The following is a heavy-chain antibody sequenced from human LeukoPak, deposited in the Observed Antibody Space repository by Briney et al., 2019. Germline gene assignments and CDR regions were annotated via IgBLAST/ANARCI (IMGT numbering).Heavy chain of an antibody. CDR2: IYYSGST. D-gene: IGHD4-17*01. J-gene: IGHJ4*02. CDR3: ARLLSTVTTWNFDY. CDR1: GGSISSSTYY. V-gene: IGHV4-39*01. Sequence: TSETLSLTCTVSGGSISSSTYYWGWIRQPPGKGLEWIGSIYYSGSTYYNPSLKSRVTISVDTSKNQFSLKLSSVTAADTAVYYCARLLSTVTTWNFDYWGQGTLVTVSS.